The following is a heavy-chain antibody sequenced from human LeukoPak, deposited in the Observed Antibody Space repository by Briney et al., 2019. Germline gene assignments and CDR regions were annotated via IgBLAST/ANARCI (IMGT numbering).Heavy chain of an antibody. V-gene: IGHV3-30-3*01. Sequence: PGGSLRRSCAASGFTFNNFAMHWVRQAPGKGLEWVALISYDGSINYYADSVKGRFTISRDNSKNTLDLQMNSLRAEDTAVYYCARPTSGWYSPVGYWGQGTLVTVSS. D-gene: IGHD6-19*01. CDR2: ISYDGSIN. J-gene: IGHJ4*02. CDR3: ARPTSGWYSPVGY. CDR1: GFTFNNFA.